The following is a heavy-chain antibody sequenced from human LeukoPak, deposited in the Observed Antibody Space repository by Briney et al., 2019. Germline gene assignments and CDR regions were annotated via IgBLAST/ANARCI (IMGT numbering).Heavy chain of an antibody. Sequence: SQTLSLTCAVSGGSISSGGYSWSWIRQPPGKGLDWIGYIYHSGSTYYNPSLKSRVTISVDRSKNQFPLKLSSVTAADTAVYYCARGPAYCGGDCYVDWGQGTLVTVSS. D-gene: IGHD2-21*02. V-gene: IGHV4-30-2*01. CDR1: GGSISSGGYS. CDR2: IYHSGST. CDR3: ARGPAYCGGDCYVD. J-gene: IGHJ4*02.